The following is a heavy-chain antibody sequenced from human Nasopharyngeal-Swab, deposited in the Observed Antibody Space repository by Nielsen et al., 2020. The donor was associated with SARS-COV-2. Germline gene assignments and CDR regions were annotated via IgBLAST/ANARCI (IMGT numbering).Heavy chain of an antibody. CDR3: ATDGYSFGYDRGY. CDR1: GFSFSTYA. Sequence: GESLKISCAASGFSFSTYAMSWVRQAPGKGLEWVSAISGSGGDTYYADSVKGRFTISRDNSKNTLYLRMNSLRAEDTAVYYCATDGYSFGYDRGYWGQGTLVIVSS. J-gene: IGHJ4*02. V-gene: IGHV3-23*01. CDR2: ISGSGGDT. D-gene: IGHD4-11*01.